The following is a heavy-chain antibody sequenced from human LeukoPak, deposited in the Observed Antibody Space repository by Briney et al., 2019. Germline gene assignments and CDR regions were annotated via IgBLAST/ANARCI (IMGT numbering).Heavy chain of an antibody. V-gene: IGHV3-23*01. CDR2: ISGSGGST. CDR3: AKDEWFYYGSGSYYNDPAFDI. D-gene: IGHD3-10*01. J-gene: IGHJ3*02. Sequence: GSLRLSCAASGFTFSSYAMSWVRQAPGKGLEWVSAISGSGGSTYYADSVKGRFTISRDNSKNTLYLQMNSLRAEDTAVYYCAKDEWFYYGSGSYYNDPAFDIWGQGTMVTVSS. CDR1: GFTFSSYA.